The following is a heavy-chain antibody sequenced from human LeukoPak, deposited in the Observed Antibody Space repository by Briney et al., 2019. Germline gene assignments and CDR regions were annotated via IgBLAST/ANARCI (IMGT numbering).Heavy chain of an antibody. V-gene: IGHV3-21*01. Sequence: GGSLRLSCAASGFTFSSYSMNGVRQAPGKGLEWVSSISSSSSYIYYADSVKGRFTISRDNAKNSLYLQMNSLRAEDTAVYYCAREGYCSGGSCYSGGHYYGMDVWGQGTTVTVSS. J-gene: IGHJ6*02. CDR2: ISSSSSYI. D-gene: IGHD2-15*01. CDR3: AREGYCSGGSCYSGGHYYGMDV. CDR1: GFTFSSYS.